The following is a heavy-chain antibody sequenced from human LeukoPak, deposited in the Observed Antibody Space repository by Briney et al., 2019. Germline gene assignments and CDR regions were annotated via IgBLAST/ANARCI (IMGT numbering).Heavy chain of an antibody. V-gene: IGHV3-15*01. CDR3: TTVLIGYCSSASCYAGDF. J-gene: IGHJ4*02. Sequence: GGSLRLSCAAPGFTFTNAWMSWVRQGPGKGLEWVGRIKSSFDDGTTDYAAPVQGRFTISRDDSKATVYLQMNSLNTDDTAVYYCTTVLIGYCSSASCYAGDFWGQGALVIVSS. CDR1: GFTFTNAW. CDR2: IKSSFDDGTT. D-gene: IGHD2-2*01.